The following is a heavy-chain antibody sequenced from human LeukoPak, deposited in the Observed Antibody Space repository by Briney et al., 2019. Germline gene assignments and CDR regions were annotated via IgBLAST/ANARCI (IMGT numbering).Heavy chain of an antibody. CDR1: GGSFSGYY. D-gene: IGHD6-13*01. CDR3: ARRRWGAAAGTRGWFDP. J-gene: IGHJ5*02. CDR2: INHGGST. Sequence: PSETLSLTCAVYGGSFSGYYWSWIRQPPGKGLEWIGEINHGGSTNYNPSLKSRVTISVDTSKNQFSLKLSSVTAADTAVYYCARRRWGAAAGTRGWFDPWGQGTLVTVSS. V-gene: IGHV4-34*01.